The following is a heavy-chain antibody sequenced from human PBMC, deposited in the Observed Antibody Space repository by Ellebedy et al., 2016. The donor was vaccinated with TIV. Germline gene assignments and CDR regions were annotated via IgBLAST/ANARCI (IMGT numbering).Heavy chain of an antibody. V-gene: IGHV4-39*07. J-gene: IGHJ5*02. CDR2: IYYSGST. CDR3: ARAPYDYGSRSFGWFDP. CDR1: GGSISSSSYY. Sequence: SETLSLTXTVSGGSISSSSYYWGWIRQPPEKGLEWIGSIYYSGSTYYNPSLKSRVTISGDTSKNQFSLKLSSVTAADTAVYYCARAPYDYGSRSFGWFDPWGQGTLVTVSS. D-gene: IGHD3-10*01.